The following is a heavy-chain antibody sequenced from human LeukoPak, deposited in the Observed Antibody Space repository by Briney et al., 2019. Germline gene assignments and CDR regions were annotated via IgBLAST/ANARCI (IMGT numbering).Heavy chain of an antibody. CDR3: AKGTAMAPYYYFYYMDV. J-gene: IGHJ6*03. CDR1: GFAFSSYA. V-gene: IGHV3-23*01. D-gene: IGHD5-18*01. Sequence: GGSLRLSCAASGFAFSSYAMGWVRQAPGKGLDWVSAISGSGGSTYYADSVEGRFTISRDNSKNTLYLQMNSLRAEDTAVYYCAKGTAMAPYYYFYYMDVWGKGTTVTVSS. CDR2: ISGSGGST.